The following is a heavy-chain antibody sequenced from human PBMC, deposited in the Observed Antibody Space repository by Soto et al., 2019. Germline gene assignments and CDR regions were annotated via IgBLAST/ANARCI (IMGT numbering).Heavy chain of an antibody. CDR3: AHRRTAIFDY. CDR1: GFSLSTNGVG. CDR2: IYWDEDE. D-gene: IGHD5-18*01. J-gene: IGHJ4*02. V-gene: IGHV2-5*02. Sequence: QITLKESGPTLVKPTQTLTLTCTFSGFSLSTNGVGVGWIRQPPGKALEWLGIIYWDEDERYSPSLKSRLIITKDTSKNQVVLTITNMDPVDTATYFCAHRRTAIFDYWGQGILVTVSS.